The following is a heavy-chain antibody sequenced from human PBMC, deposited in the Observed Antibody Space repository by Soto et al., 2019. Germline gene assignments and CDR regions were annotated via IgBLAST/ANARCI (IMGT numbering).Heavy chain of an antibody. V-gene: IGHV4-30-4*01. D-gene: IGHD3-3*01. Sequence: SETLSLTCTVSCGSISSGDYYWSWIRQPPGKGLEWIGYIYYSGSTYYNPSLKSRVTISVDTSKNQFSLKLSSVTAADTAVYYCARGAIFGYWFDPWGQGTLVTVSS. CDR1: CGSISSGDYY. CDR3: ARGAIFGYWFDP. CDR2: IYYSGST. J-gene: IGHJ5*02.